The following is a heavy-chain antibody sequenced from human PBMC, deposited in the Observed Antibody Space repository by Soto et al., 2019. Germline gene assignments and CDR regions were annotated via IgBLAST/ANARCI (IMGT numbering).Heavy chain of an antibody. D-gene: IGHD3-10*01. CDR2: IYYSGST. V-gene: IGHV4-39*01. CDR1: GGSISSSSYY. J-gene: IGHJ6*03. CDR3: AAGGGSGSYYNYYYYYMDV. Sequence: QLQLQESGPGLVKPSETLSLTCTVSGGSISSSSYYWGWIRQPPGKGLEWIGSIYYSGSTYYNPSFKSRVTISVDTSKNQFSLKLSSVTAADTAVYYCAAGGGSGSYYNYYYYYMDVWGKGTTVTVSS.